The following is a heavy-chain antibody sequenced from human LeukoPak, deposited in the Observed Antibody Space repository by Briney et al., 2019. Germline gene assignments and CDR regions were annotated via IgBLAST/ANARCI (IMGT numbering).Heavy chain of an antibody. CDR1: GGSISSSSYY. D-gene: IGHD3-3*01. CDR2: IYYSGST. J-gene: IGHJ3*02. CDR3: ARPYYDFWSGYYTGDDAFDI. Sequence: PSETLSLTCTVSGGSISSSSYYWGWIRQPPGKGLEWIGSIYYSGSTYYNPSLKSRVTISVDTSKNQFSLKLSSVTAADTAVYYCARPYYDFWSGYYTGDDAFDIWGQGTMVTVSS. V-gene: IGHV4-39*01.